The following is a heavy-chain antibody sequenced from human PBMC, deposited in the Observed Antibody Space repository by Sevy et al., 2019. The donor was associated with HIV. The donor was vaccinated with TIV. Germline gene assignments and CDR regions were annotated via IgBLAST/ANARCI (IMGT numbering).Heavy chain of an antibody. CDR2: ISGSGGST. V-gene: IGHV3-23*01. J-gene: IGHJ4*02. CDR1: GFTFSSYA. Sequence: GGSLRLSCAASGFTFSSYAMSWVRQAPGKGLEWVSAISGSGGSTYYADSVKGRFTISRDNSKNTLYLQMNSLRAEDTAVYYCAKDGAERWYCTNGVCYWDYWGQGTLVTVSS. D-gene: IGHD2-8*01. CDR3: AKDGAERWYCTNGVCYWDY.